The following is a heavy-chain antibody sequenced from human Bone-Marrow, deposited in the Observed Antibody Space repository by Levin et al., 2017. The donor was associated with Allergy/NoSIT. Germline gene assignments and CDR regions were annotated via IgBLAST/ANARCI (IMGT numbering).Heavy chain of an antibody. V-gene: IGHV3-66*01. CDR2: IYRDGST. J-gene: IGHJ3*02. CDR3: ARARSDLYDVFDI. D-gene: IGHD2-2*02. Sequence: SCAASGFSVSHNFMNWVRQAPGKGLEWVSIIYRDGSTRYADSVKDRFTLSRDNSRNTVYLQMNDLRAEDTAVFYCARARSDLYDVFDIWGQGTMVTVSS. CDR1: GFSVSHNF.